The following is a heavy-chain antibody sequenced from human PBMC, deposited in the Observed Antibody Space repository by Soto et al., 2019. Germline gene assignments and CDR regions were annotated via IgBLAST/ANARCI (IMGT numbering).Heavy chain of an antibody. CDR2: IYYSGST. J-gene: IGHJ6*02. D-gene: IGHD1-7*01. Sequence: SETLSLTCTVSGGSISSGGYYWSWIRQHPGKGLEWIGYIYYSGSTYYNPSLKSRVTISVDTSKNQFSLKLSSVTAADTAVYYCVRGPNWNYVRADYGMDVWGQGTKVTVSS. CDR1: GGSISSGGYY. V-gene: IGHV4-31*03. CDR3: VRGPNWNYVRADYGMDV.